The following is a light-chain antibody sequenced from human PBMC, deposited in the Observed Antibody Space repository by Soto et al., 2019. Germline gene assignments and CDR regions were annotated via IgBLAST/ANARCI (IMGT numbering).Light chain of an antibody. CDR1: QSISSN. Sequence: EIVMTQSPATLSVSPGERATLSCRASQSISSNLVWYQQKAGQAPRLLIYGASTRATGIPARFSGSGSRTEFTLTIRSLQSEDFAVYYCKQYDNWPTFGQGTKVDIK. CDR3: KQYDNWPT. V-gene: IGKV3-15*01. CDR2: GAS. J-gene: IGKJ1*01.